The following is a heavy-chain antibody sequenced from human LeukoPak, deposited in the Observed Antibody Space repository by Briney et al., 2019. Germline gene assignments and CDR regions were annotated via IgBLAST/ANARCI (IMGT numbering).Heavy chain of an antibody. CDR1: GGSISSYY. D-gene: IGHD6-13*01. CDR2: IYYSGST. CDR3: AGGGSNSSSWYRNYYYYMDV. Sequence: SETLSLTCTVSGGSISSYYWSWIRQPPGKGLEWIGYIYYSGSTNYNPSLKSRVTISVDTSKNQFSLKLSSVTAADTAVYYCAGGGSNSSSWYRNYYYYMDVWGKGTTVTVSS. J-gene: IGHJ6*03. V-gene: IGHV4-59*01.